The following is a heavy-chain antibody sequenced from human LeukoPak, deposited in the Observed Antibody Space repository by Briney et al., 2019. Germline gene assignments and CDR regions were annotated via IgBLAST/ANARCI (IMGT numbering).Heavy chain of an antibody. J-gene: IGHJ3*02. CDR1: GFTFSSYA. CDR3: AKDRFSSSWFDGSDI. V-gene: IGHV3-23*01. CDR2: ISGSGGTT. Sequence: GGSLRLSCAASGFTFSSYAMSWVRQAPGKGLEWVSAISGSGGTTYYADSVKGRFTISRDNSKNTLYLQMNSLRAEDTAVYYCAKDRFSSSWFDGSDIWGQGTMVTVSS. D-gene: IGHD6-13*01.